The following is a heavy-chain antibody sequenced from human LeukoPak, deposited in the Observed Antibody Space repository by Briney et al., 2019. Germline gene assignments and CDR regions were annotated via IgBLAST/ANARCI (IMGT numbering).Heavy chain of an antibody. D-gene: IGHD3-10*01. V-gene: IGHV3-7*01. CDR2: IKQDGSEK. J-gene: IGHJ4*02. CDR1: GFTFSSYW. CDR3: EGRGGGGTYLSGFAY. Sequence: GGSLRLSCAASGFTFSSYWMSWVRQAPGKGLEWVANIKQDGSEKYYVDSVKGRFTISRDNAKNSLYLQMNSLRAEDTAVYYCEGRGGGGTYLSGFAYWGQGTLVTVSS.